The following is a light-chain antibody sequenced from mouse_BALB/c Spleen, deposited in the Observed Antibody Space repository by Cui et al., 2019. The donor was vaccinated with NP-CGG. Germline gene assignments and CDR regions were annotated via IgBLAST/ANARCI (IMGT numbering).Light chain of an antibody. V-gene: IGLV1*01. Sequence: QAVVTQESALTTSPGETVTLTCRSSTGAVTTSNYANWVQEKPDHLFTGLIGGTNNRAPGVPARFSGSLIGGKAALTITGAQTEDEAIYFCALWYSNHWVFGGGTKTDCP. J-gene: IGLJ1*01. CDR1: TGAVTTSNY. CDR3: ALWYSNHWV. CDR2: GTN.